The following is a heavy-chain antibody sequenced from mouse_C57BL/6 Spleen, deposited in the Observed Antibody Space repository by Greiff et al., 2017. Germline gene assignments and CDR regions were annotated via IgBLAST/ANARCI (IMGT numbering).Heavy chain of an antibody. V-gene: IGHV5-17*01. Sequence: EVKLVESGGGLVKPGGSLKLPCAASGFTFSDYGMHWVRQAPEKGLAWVAYISSGSSTIYYADTVKGRFTISRDNAKNTLCLQMTSLRSEDTAMYYCARDSYWYFDVWGTGTTVTVSS. CDR1: GFTFSDYG. J-gene: IGHJ1*03. CDR3: ARDSYWYFDV. CDR2: ISSGSSTI.